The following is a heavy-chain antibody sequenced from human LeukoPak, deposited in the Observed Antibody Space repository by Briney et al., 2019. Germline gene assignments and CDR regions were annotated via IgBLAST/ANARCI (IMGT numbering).Heavy chain of an antibody. CDR2: ISGSGGST. CDR3: AKDGYIVVVPAATGLDY. Sequence: PGGSVRLSCAASGFTFSSYAMSWVRQAPGKGLEWVSAISGSGGSTYYADSVKGRFTISRDNSKNTLYLQMNSLRAEDTAVYYCAKDGYIVVVPAATGLDYWGQGTLVTVSS. D-gene: IGHD2-2*01. CDR1: GFTFSSYA. J-gene: IGHJ4*02. V-gene: IGHV3-23*01.